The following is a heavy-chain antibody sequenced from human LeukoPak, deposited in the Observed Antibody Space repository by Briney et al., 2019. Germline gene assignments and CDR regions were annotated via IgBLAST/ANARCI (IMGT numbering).Heavy chain of an antibody. CDR1: GFNFRSYV. V-gene: IGHV3-30*04. D-gene: IGHD6-19*01. CDR3: AKDPGYSSGWYYVY. Sequence: GRSLRLSCVVSGFNFRSYVVHWVRQAPGKGLEWVAVMSNDDKTTVYADSVKGRFTISRDTSKNTVFLQMNSLRAEDTAVYYCAKDPGYSSGWYYVYWGQGTLVTVSS. CDR2: MSNDDKTT. J-gene: IGHJ4*02.